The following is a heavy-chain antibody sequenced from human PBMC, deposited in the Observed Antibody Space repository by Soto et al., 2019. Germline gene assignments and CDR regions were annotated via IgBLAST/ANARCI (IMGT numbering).Heavy chain of an antibody. CDR3: AKEDFDP. CDR2: ISYDGTNR. Sequence: QVQLVESGGGVVRPGRSLRLSCAASGFTFSSYAMHWVRQAPGKGLEWVSIISYDGTNRNYADSVKGRFTISRDKSESAVYLQMNTLSAEDTAVYYCAKEDFDPWGQGSLVTVSS. J-gene: IGHJ5*02. CDR1: GFTFSSYA. V-gene: IGHV3-30*18.